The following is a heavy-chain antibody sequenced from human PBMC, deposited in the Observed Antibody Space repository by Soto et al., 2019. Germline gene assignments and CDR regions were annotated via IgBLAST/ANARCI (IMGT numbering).Heavy chain of an antibody. J-gene: IGHJ4*02. CDR1: GDSFSSADYK. V-gene: IGHV4-30-4*01. Sequence: QVQLQESAPGLVKPSQTLSLTCTVSGDSFSSADYKWSWIRQPPGKGLEWIGYIYYSGYTYNNPSLKSRLTMSVDTANIQFFLKLSSVTAADTAVYYCARGGGYVGFDYWGQGTLVTVS. CDR3: ARGGGYVGFDY. CDR2: IYYSGYT. D-gene: IGHD5-12*01.